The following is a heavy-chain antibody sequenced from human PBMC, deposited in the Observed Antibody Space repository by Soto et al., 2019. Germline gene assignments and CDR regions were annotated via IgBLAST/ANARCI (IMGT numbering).Heavy chain of an antibody. CDR1: GGTVSSHA. Sequence: QVQLVQSGPDVRKSGSSVRVSCKATGGTVSSHAVSWVRLAPGQGLEWIGGIIPMFGTPTYAQKFQGGVTISADESTSTVFLDLSSLRSEDTAVYYCARSRILAECNDYGGNYHGFDIWGQGPMVTVSA. V-gene: IGHV1-69*01. J-gene: IGHJ3*02. CDR2: IIPMFGTP. D-gene: IGHD3-16*01. CDR3: ARSRILAECNDYGGNYHGFDI.